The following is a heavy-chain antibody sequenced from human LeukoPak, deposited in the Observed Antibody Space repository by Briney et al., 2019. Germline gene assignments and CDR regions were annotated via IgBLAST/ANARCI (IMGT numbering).Heavy chain of an antibody. CDR3: ARATTIFSYYFDY. CDR2: IYYSGST. J-gene: IGHJ4*02. D-gene: IGHD3-9*01. V-gene: IGHV4-30-4*01. CDR1: GGSISSGDYY. Sequence: SQTLSLTCTVSGGSISSGDYYWSWIRQPPGKGLEWIGYIYYSGSTYYNPSLKSRVTLSIDTSKNQFSLKLSSVTAADTAVYYCARATTIFSYYFDYWGQGTLVTVSS.